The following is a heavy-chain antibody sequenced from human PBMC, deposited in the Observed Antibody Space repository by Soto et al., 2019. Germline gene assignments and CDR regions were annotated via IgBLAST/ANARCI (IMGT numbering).Heavy chain of an antibody. Sequence: GGSLRLSCAASGFTFDDYAMHWVRQAPGKGLEWVSLISWDGGSTYYADSVKGRFTISRDNSKNSLYLQMNSLRAEDTALYYCAKALASEVWGYYYYGMDVWGQGTTVTVSS. CDR1: GFTFDDYA. J-gene: IGHJ6*02. V-gene: IGHV3-43D*03. D-gene: IGHD1-26*01. CDR3: AKALASEVWGYYYYGMDV. CDR2: ISWDGGST.